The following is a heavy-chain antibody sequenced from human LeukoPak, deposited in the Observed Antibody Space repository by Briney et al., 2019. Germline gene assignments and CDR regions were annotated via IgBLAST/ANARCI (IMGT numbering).Heavy chain of an antibody. J-gene: IGHJ4*02. V-gene: IGHV1-69*04. Sequence: GASVKVSCKASGGTLSSYAISWVRQAPGQGLEWMGRIIPILGIANYAQKFQGRVTITADKSTSTAYMELSSLRSEDTAVYYCARDASEDRSYSHFDYWGQGTLVTVSS. CDR2: IIPILGIA. CDR3: ARDASEDRSYSHFDY. CDR1: GGTLSSYA. D-gene: IGHD1-26*01.